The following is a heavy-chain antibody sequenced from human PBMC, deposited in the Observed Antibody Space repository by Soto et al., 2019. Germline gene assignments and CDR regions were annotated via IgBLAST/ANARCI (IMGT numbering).Heavy chain of an antibody. Sequence: QVQLVESGGGVVPPGRSLRLSCAASGFPFSSYGMHWVRQAPGKGLEWVAVISYDGNNKYYADSVKGRFTISRDNVKNTLYLQMDSLRAEDTAMYYCAKDHLETTVATPSYWGQGTLVTVSS. V-gene: IGHV3-30*18. CDR3: AKDHLETTVATPSY. CDR1: GFPFSSYG. J-gene: IGHJ4*02. CDR2: ISYDGNNK. D-gene: IGHD4-17*01.